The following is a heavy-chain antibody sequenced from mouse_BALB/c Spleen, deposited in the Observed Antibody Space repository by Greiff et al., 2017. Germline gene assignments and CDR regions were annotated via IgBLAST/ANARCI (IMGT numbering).Heavy chain of an antibody. V-gene: IGHV2-9*02. CDR3: AREVLRLRTFDV. CDR1: GFSLTSYG. D-gene: IGHD1-2*01. J-gene: IGHJ1*01. CDR2: IWAGGST. Sequence: MHLVESGPGLVAPSQSLSITCTVSGFSLTSYGVHWVRQPPGKGLEWLGVIWAGGSTNYNSALMSRLSISKDNSKSQVFLKMNSLQTDDTAMYYCAREVLRLRTFDVWGAGTTVTVSS.